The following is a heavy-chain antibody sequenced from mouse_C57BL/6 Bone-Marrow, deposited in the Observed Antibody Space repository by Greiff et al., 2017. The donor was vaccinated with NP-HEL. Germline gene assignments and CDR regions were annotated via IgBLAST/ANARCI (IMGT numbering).Heavy chain of an antibody. V-gene: IGHV1-52*01. CDR2: IYPSDSET. J-gene: IGHJ3*01. D-gene: IGHD2-5*01. CDR1: GYTFSSYW. Sequence: VQLQQPGAELVRPGSSVKLSFKASGYTFSSYWMHWVKQRPIQGPEWFGNIYPSDSETHYNQKFKDKATLTVDKSYSTAYMQLSRLRSEDSAVYYCARWGYYSKYVWFAYWGQGTLVTVSA. CDR3: ARWGYYSKYVWFAY.